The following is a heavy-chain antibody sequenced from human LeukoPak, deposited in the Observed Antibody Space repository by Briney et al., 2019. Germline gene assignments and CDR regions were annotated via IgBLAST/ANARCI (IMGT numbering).Heavy chain of an antibody. CDR2: INPSGGST. V-gene: IGHV1-46*01. CDR1: GYTFTSYY. Sequence: ASVKVSCKASGYTFTSYYMHWVRQAPGQGLEWMGIINPSGGSTSYAQKFQGRVTMTRDTSTSTVYMELNSLRAEDAAVYYCARGDQDIVVVVAATVFDYWGQGTLVTVSS. D-gene: IGHD2-15*01. CDR3: ARGDQDIVVVVAATVFDY. J-gene: IGHJ4*02.